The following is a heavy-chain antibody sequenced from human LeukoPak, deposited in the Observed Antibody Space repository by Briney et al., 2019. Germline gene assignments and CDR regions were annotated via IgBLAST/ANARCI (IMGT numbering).Heavy chain of an antibody. CDR1: GFTFDDYA. V-gene: IGHV3-9*03. CDR2: ISWNSGSI. CDR3: AKGEGSNSRDSFDY. J-gene: IGHJ4*02. D-gene: IGHD4-23*01. Sequence: PGGSLRLSCAASGFTFDDYAMHWVRQAPGKGLEWVSGISWNSGSIGYADSVKGRFTISRDNAKNSLYLQMNSLRAEDMALYYCAKGEGSNSRDSFDYWGQGTLVTVSS.